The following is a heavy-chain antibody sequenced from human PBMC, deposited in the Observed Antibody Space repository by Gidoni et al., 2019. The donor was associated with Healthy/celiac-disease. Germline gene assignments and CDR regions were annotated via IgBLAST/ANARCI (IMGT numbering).Heavy chain of an antibody. V-gene: IGHV3-23*01. CDR3: AKTWVAPANWFDP. J-gene: IGHJ5*02. CDR2: IIGSGGST. Sequence: EVQLLESGGGLVQCGGSLRLTCAASGFNFSSYDMSWFRPAPGKGMEWVSAIIGSGGSTYYADSVKGRFTISRDNSKNTLYLQMNSLRAEDTAVYYCAKTWVAPANWFDPWGQGTLVTVSS. D-gene: IGHD2-15*01. CDR1: GFNFSSYD.